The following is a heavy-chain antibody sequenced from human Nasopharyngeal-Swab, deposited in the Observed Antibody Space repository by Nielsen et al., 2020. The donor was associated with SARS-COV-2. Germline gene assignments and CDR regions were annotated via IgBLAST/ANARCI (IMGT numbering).Heavy chain of an antibody. D-gene: IGHD6-19*01. CDR1: GFGFSAFA. CDR3: AKKYGTRGWYVGLDY. V-gene: IGHV3-23*01. CDR2: AGGNDGST. J-gene: IGHJ4*02. Sequence: GGSLRLSCAASGFGFSAFAMSWVRQAPGKGLEWVSAAGGNDGSTFYADSVRGRFTISRDNSKNTLHLQMNSLRAEDTALYYCAKKYGTRGWYVGLDYWGQGTQVTVSS.